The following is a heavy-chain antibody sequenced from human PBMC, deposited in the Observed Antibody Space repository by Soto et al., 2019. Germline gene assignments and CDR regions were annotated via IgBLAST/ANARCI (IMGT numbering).Heavy chain of an antibody. J-gene: IGHJ6*02. V-gene: IGHV3-21*01. CDR3: ARPIAAADYYYYGMDV. D-gene: IGHD6-13*01. CDR1: GFTFSSYS. Sequence: GGSLRLSCAASGFTFSSYSMNWVRQAPGKGLEWVSSISSSSSYIYYADSVKGRFTISRDNAKNSLYLQMNSLRAEDTAVYYCARPIAAADYYYYGMDVWGQGTTVTVSS. CDR2: ISSSSSYI.